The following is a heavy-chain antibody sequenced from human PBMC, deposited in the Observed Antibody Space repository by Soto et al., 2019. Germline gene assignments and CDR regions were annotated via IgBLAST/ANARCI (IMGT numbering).Heavy chain of an antibody. V-gene: IGHV3-11*01. J-gene: IGHJ4*02. D-gene: IGHD3-9*01. CDR1: GFTFSDYY. CDR3: ARLDRPIYFRVWYFDY. Sequence: PGGSLRLSCAASGFTFSDYYMSWIRQAPGKGLEWVSYISSSGSTIYYADSVKGRFTISRDNAKNSLYLQMNSLRAEDTAVYYCARLDRPIYFRVWYFDYWGQGTLVTVSS. CDR2: ISSSGSTI.